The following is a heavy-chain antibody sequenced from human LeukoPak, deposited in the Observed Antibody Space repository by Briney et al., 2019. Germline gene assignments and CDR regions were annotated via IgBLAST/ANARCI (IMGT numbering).Heavy chain of an antibody. CDR1: GGSISSSSYY. V-gene: IGHV4-39*01. J-gene: IGHJ6*02. CDR3: ARTLVRGYYYGMDV. Sequence: SETPSLTCTVSGGSISSSSYYWGWIRQPPGKGLEWMGSIYYSGSTYYNPSLKSRVTISVDTSKNQFSLKLSSVTAADTAVYYCARTLVRGYYYGMDVWGQGTTVTVSS. CDR2: IYYSGST. D-gene: IGHD3-10*01.